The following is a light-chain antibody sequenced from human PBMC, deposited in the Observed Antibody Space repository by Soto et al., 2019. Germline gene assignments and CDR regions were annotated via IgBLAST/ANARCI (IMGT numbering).Light chain of an antibody. CDR2: AAY. CDR3: KHYHNLPYS. J-gene: IGKJ2*03. V-gene: IGKV3-15*01. CDR1: QSVSSN. Sequence: EIVMTQSPAPPSVSPGERATLSCRASQSVSSNLAWYQQKPGQAHRLLIYAAYARATGIQARFSGSGSGTDFTLTIRSLQPEDIATYYCKHYHNLPYSFGQGTKVDIK.